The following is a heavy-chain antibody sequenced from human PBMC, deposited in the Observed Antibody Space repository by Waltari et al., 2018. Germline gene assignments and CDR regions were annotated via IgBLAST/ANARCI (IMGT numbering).Heavy chain of an antibody. D-gene: IGHD1-26*01. CDR1: GSTFCRYP. J-gene: IGHJ4*02. V-gene: IGHV3-21*01. CDR2: SSRSSSNI. CDR3: ARDLGNEDY. Sequence: EVQLVESGGGLVKPGVSLTLSCAASGSTFCRYPLNRVRQAPGKGREGASSSSRSSSNINYEDSVKGRFNSSRDNAKNALYLQRNSLRAEDTAVDDGARDLGNEDYWGQGTLVTVSS.